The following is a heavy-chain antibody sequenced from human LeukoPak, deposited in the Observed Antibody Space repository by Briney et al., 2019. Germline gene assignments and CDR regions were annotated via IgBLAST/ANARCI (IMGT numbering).Heavy chain of an antibody. CDR1: RFTFSSYS. J-gene: IGHJ4*02. V-gene: IGHV3-48*04. Sequence: GGSLRLSCAASRFTFSSYSMNWVRQAPGKGLEWVSYISSSSSTIYYADSVKGRFTISRDNAKNSLYLQMNSLRAEDTAVYYCARDAGYYYGSDPGYFDYWGQGTLVTVSS. CDR3: ARDAGYYYGSDPGYFDY. CDR2: ISSSSSTI. D-gene: IGHD3-10*01.